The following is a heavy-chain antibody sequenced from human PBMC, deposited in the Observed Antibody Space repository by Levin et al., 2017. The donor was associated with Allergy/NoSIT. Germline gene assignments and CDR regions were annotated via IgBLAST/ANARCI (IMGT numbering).Heavy chain of an antibody. CDR1: GYTFTSYG. V-gene: IGHV1-18*01. Sequence: PEASVKVSCKASGYTFTSYGISWVRQAPGQGLEWMGWISAYNGNTNYAQKLQGRVTMTTDTSTSTAYMELRSLRSDDTAVYYCARDVALPAAIGTRDYWGQGTLVTVSS. D-gene: IGHD2-2*01. J-gene: IGHJ4*02. CDR2: ISAYNGNT. CDR3: ARDVALPAAIGTRDY.